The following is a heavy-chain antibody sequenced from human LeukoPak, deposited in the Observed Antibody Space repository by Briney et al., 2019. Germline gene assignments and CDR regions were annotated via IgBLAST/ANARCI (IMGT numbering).Heavy chain of an antibody. V-gene: IGHV3-23*01. CDR1: GLSFSNYA. Sequence: GGSLRLSCAASGLSFSNYAMYWVRQAPGKGLEWVSAIGGSGGNIFYTDSVKGRFTISRDNSKNTLYLHMNSLRGEDTAMYYCARVQGGGYRTADYWGQGTLVTVSS. CDR2: IGGSGGNI. J-gene: IGHJ4*02. CDR3: ARVQGGGYRTADY. D-gene: IGHD6-19*01.